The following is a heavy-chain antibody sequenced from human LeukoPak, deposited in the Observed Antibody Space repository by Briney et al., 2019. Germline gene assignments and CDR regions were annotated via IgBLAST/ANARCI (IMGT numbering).Heavy chain of an antibody. CDR3: ARSSSGWYRGVFDY. CDR1: GGSVSSSSFY. J-gene: IGHJ4*02. Sequence: SETLSLTCAVSGGSVSSSSFYWGWIRQPPGKGLEWIASIYSSGSTYYNPSLKSRLTISVDTSKNQFSLKVSSVTAADTAVYYCARSSSGWYRGVFDYWGQGTLVTVSS. CDR2: IYSSGST. V-gene: IGHV4-39*01. D-gene: IGHD6-19*01.